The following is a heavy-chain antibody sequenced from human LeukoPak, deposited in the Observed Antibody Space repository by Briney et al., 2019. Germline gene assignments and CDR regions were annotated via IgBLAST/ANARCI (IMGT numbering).Heavy chain of an antibody. CDR3: ARVGLVYARAPRLADY. V-gene: IGHV1-8*01. CDR2: MKPNSGNT. J-gene: IGHJ4*02. D-gene: IGHD2-8*01. Sequence: ASVKVSCKASGYTFTSYDINWVRQAPAQRLEWMGWMKPNSGNTLYAQKFQGRDTMTRNTSMSTAYMELSSLRSADTAVYYCARVGLVYARAPRLADYWGQGTLVTVSS. CDR1: GYTFTSYD.